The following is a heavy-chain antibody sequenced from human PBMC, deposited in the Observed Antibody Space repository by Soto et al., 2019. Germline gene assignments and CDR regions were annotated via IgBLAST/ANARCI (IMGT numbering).Heavy chain of an antibody. Sequence: SVKVSCKASGFTFTSSAVQWVRQARGQRLEWIGWIVVGSGNTNYAQKFQERVTITRDMSTSTAYMELSSLRSEDTAVYYCAADLRFLEWFKRWPLGAFDIWGQGTMVTVSS. D-gene: IGHD3-3*01. CDR3: AADLRFLEWFKRWPLGAFDI. CDR2: IVVGSGNT. J-gene: IGHJ3*02. CDR1: GFTFTSSA. V-gene: IGHV1-58*01.